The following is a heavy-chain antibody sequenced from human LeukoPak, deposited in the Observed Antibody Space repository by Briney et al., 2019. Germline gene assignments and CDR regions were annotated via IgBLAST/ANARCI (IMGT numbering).Heavy chain of an antibody. D-gene: IGHD6-19*01. CDR2: IGGGGSST. V-gene: IGHV3-23*01. Sequence: GGSLRLSCAASGFTFSNYGMSWVRQAPGKGLEWVSDIGGGGSSTYYADSVKGRFTISRDNSKNTLYLQMNSLRAEDTAVYYCAKASSGWSFDYWGQGTLVTVSS. J-gene: IGHJ4*02. CDR3: AKASSGWSFDY. CDR1: GFTFSNYG.